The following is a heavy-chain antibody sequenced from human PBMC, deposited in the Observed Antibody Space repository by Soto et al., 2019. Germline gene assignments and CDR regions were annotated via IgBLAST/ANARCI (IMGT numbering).Heavy chain of an antibody. V-gene: IGHV4-31*03. CDR1: GDSISRGGYY. CDR3: AREVAYYYGSGSYADY. CDR2: IYYSGST. Sequence: QVQLQESGPGLVKPSQTLSLTCSVSGDSISRGGYYWSWIRQHPGKGLEWIGYIYYSGSTYYNPSLQSRVNISGDTSKNQFSLRLSSVTAADTAVYYCAREVAYYYGSGSYADYWGQGTLVTVSS. D-gene: IGHD3-10*01. J-gene: IGHJ4*02.